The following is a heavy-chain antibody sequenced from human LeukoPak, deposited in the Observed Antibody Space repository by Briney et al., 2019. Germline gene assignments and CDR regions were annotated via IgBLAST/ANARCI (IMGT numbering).Heavy chain of an antibody. V-gene: IGHV4-59*01. CDR1: GGSISSYY. Sequence: PSETLSLTCTVSGGSISSYYWSWIRQPPWKGLEWIGYIYYSGSTYYNPSLKSRVTISVDTSKNQFSLKLSSVTAADTAMYYCARAAPSYYGSGSLGSYYYGMDVWGQGTTVTVSS. CDR2: IYYSGST. D-gene: IGHD3-10*01. CDR3: ARAAPSYYGSGSLGSYYYGMDV. J-gene: IGHJ6*02.